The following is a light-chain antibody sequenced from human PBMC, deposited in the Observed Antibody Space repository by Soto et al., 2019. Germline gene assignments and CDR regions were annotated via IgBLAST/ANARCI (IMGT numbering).Light chain of an antibody. CDR1: QSVSSGH. J-gene: IGKJ1*01. CDR2: GTS. CDR3: QQYNDYSWT. V-gene: IGKV3-20*01. Sequence: EIVLTQSPGTLSLSPGERATLSCRASQSVSSGHLAWYQQKPGQAPRLLIYGTSSRATGIPDRFSGSGYGTEFTLTISSLQPDDFATYYCQQYNDYSWTFGQGTKVEIK.